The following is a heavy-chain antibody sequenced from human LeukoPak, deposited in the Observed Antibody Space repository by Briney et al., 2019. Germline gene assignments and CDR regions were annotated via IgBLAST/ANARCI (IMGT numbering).Heavy chain of an antibody. J-gene: IGHJ4*02. V-gene: IGHV3-30*02. CDR3: VILLWFGESHDY. CDR1: GFTFSSYG. D-gene: IGHD3-10*01. Sequence: TGGSLRLSCAASGFTFSSYGMHWVRQAPGKGLEWVAFIRYDGSNKYYADSVKGRFTISRDNSKNTLYLQMNSLRAEDTAVYYCVILLWFGESHDYWGQGTLVTVSS. CDR2: IRYDGSNK.